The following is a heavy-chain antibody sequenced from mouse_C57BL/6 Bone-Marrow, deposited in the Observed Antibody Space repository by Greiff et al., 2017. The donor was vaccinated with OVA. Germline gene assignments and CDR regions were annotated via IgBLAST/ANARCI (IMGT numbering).Heavy chain of an antibody. J-gene: IGHJ2*01. D-gene: IGHD2-4*01. Sequence: EVQLQQSGPELVKPGASVKISCKASGYTFTDYYMNWVKQSHGKSLEWIGDINPNNGGTSYNQKFKGKATLTVDKSSSTAYMELRSLTSEDTAIYYCAPYDSYFDYWGQGTTLTVSS. CDR3: APYDSYFDY. CDR2: INPNNGGT. V-gene: IGHV1-26*01. CDR1: GYTFTDYY.